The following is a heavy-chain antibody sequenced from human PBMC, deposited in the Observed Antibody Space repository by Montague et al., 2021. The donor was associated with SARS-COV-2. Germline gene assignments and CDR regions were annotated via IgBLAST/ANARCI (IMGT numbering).Heavy chain of an antibody. V-gene: IGHV4-59*12. CDR3: ARGVVAAPEAGDY. CDR1: GDSISGFY. J-gene: IGHJ4*02. D-gene: IGHD2-15*01. CDR2: IYYSGIT. Sequence: SETLSLTCTVSGDSISGFYWNWIRQPPGKGLEWIGKIYYSGITNYNPSLKSRVTISVDTSKNQFSLKLNSVTAADTALYYCARGVVAAPEAGDYWGQGTLVTVSS.